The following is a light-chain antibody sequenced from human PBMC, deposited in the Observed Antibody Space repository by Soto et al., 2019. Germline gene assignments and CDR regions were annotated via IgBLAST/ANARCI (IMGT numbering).Light chain of an antibody. J-gene: IGLJ2*01. V-gene: IGLV2-14*03. Sequence: QSVLTQPASVPGSPGQSITISCTGTSSDVGGYNHVSWYQQHPGKAPKLMIYDVTDRPSGVSNRFSGSKSGNTASLAISGLQAEAEADYYCNSYTSTNTLVFGGGTQLTVL. CDR3: NSYTSTNTLV. CDR1: SSDVGGYNH. CDR2: DVT.